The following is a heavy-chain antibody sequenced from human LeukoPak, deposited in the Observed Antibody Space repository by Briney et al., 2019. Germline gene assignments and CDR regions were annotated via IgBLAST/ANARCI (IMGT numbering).Heavy chain of an antibody. CDR2: IYYSGST. CDR1: GGSISSSSYY. CDR3: ARGYSRVLGWFDP. J-gene: IGHJ5*02. V-gene: IGHV4-39*07. Sequence: SETLSLTCTVSGGSISSSSYYWGWIRQPPGKGLEWIGSIYYSGSTYYNPSLKSRVTISVDTSKNQFSLKLSSVTAADTAVYYCARGYSRVLGWFDPWGQETLVTVSS. D-gene: IGHD6-13*01.